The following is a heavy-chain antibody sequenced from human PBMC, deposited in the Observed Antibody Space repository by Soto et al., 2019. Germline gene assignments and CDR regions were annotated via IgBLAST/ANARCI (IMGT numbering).Heavy chain of an antibody. CDR2: INHSGST. V-gene: IGHV4-34*01. Sequence: SETLSLTCAVYGGSFSGYYWSWIRQPPGKGLEWIGEINHSGSTNYNPSLKSRVNISVDTSKNQFSLKLSSVTAADTAVYYCAREDYYGSSGYRTRDAFDIWGQGTMVTVSS. J-gene: IGHJ3*02. D-gene: IGHD3-22*01. CDR1: GGSFSGYY. CDR3: AREDYYGSSGYRTRDAFDI.